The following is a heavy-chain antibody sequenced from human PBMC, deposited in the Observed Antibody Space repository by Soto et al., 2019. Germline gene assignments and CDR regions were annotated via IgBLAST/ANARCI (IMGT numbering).Heavy chain of an antibody. J-gene: IGHJ5*02. CDR1: GGSFSGYY. V-gene: IGHV4-34*01. CDR3: ARRWRCGELFVLWFDP. Sequence: QVQLQQWGAGLLKPSETLSLTCAVYGGSFSGYYWSWIRQPPGKGLEWMGEINHSGSTNYNPSLKLRVTLSVDTSKNQFSLKLSSVTAADTAVYYCARRWRCGELFVLWFDPWGQGTLVTVSS. D-gene: IGHD3-10*01. CDR2: INHSGST.